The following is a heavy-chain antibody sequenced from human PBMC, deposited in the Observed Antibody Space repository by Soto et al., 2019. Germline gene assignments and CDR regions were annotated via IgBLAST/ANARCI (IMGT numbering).Heavy chain of an antibody. Sequence: PSETLSLTCTVSVGSISSSSYYWGWIRQPPGKGLEWIGSIYYSGSTYYNPSLKSRVTISVDTSKNQFSLKLSSVTAADTAVYYCASYGGNPNWFDPWGQGTLVTVSS. CDR2: IYYSGST. V-gene: IGHV4-39*01. CDR3: ASYGGNPNWFDP. J-gene: IGHJ5*02. D-gene: IGHD4-17*01. CDR1: VGSISSSSYY.